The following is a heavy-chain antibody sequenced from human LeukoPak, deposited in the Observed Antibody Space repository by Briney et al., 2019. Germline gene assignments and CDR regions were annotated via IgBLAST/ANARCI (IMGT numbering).Heavy chain of an antibody. D-gene: IGHD5-18*01. Sequence: SETLSLTCTVSGGSISSYYWSWIRQPPGKGLEWIGYIYYSGSTNYNPSLKSRVTISVDTSKNQFSLKLSSVTAADTAVYYCARAYSYGSRRVENYFDYWGQETLVTVSS. CDR1: GGSISSYY. CDR2: IYYSGST. J-gene: IGHJ4*01. CDR3: ARAYSYGSRRVENYFDY. V-gene: IGHV4-59*01.